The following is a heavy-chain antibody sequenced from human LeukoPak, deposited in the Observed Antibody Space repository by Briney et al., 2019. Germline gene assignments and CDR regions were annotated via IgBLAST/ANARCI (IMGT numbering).Heavy chain of an antibody. CDR2: ISGSSGNI. CDR3: AYGVQFGVFDY. V-gene: IGHV3-23*01. J-gene: IGHJ4*02. CDR1: GFTFSNYA. Sequence: PGGSLRLSCAASGFTFSNYAMNWVRQAPGKGLERVSGISGSSGNIYYADSVKGRVTISRDNSKSTLYLQMNSLRADDTAIYYCAYGVQFGVFDYWGQGTVVTVSS. D-gene: IGHD2-8*01.